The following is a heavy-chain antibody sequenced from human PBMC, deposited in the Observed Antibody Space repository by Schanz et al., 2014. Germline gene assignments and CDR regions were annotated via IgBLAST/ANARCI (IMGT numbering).Heavy chain of an antibody. Sequence: EVQLVESGGGLVQPGGSLRLSCAASEFAASGSTFTSHGMHWVRQAPGKGLEWVSRTSNDGSFTTFADSVKGRFTISRDNAKNTLYLQMNSLRAEDTAVYYCARSYSSGWYPYYYGMDVWGQGTTVTVSS. D-gene: IGHD6-19*01. J-gene: IGHJ6*02. CDR1: EFAASGSTFTSHG. CDR2: TSNDGSFT. V-gene: IGHV3-74*02. CDR3: ARSYSSGWYPYYYGMDV.